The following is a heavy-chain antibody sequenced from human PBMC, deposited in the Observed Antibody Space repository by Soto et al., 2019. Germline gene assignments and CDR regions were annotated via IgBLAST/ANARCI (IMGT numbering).Heavy chain of an antibody. CDR3: ARVIAASGTSYYFDY. CDR2: IYYSGST. J-gene: IGHJ4*02. D-gene: IGHD6-25*01. Sequence: SETLSLTCTVSGGSISTDGYYWSWIRQHPGKGLDWIGYIYYSGSTYYNPSLESRVTISVDMSKNQFSLKLSSVTAADTAVYYCARVIAASGTSYYFDYWGQGTVVTVSS. V-gene: IGHV4-31*03. CDR1: GGSISTDGYY.